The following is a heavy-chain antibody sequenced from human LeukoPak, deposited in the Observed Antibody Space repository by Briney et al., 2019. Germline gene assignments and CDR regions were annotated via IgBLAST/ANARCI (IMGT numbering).Heavy chain of an antibody. V-gene: IGHV3-30*18. J-gene: IGHJ3*02. Sequence: GGSLRLSCAASGFTFSSYGMHWVRQAPGKGLEWVAVISYDGSNKYYADSVKGRFTISRDNSKNTLYLQMNSLRAEDTAVYYCAKYPRGFAFDIWGQGTMVTVSS. CDR2: ISYDGSNK. CDR1: GFTFSSYG. D-gene: IGHD3-10*01. CDR3: AKYPRGFAFDI.